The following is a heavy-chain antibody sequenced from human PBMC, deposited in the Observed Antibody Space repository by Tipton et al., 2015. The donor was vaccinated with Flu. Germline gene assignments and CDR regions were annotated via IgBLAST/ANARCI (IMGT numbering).Heavy chain of an antibody. D-gene: IGHD3-10*01. V-gene: IGHV3-74*01. Sequence: SLRLSCAASGFTFSSYWMHWVRQAPGKGLVWVSRINSDGSSTSYADSVKGRFTISRDNAKNTLYLQMNSLRAEGTAVYYCARGYYYGPRGAFDIWGQGTMVTVSS. CDR1: GFTFSSYW. J-gene: IGHJ3*02. CDR2: INSDGSST. CDR3: ARGYYYGPRGAFDI.